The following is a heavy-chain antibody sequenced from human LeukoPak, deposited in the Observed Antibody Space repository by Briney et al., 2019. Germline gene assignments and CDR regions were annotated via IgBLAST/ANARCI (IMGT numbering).Heavy chain of an antibody. V-gene: IGHV3-48*04. J-gene: IGHJ4*02. CDR3: AREDIVVVTAAFDY. D-gene: IGHD2-21*02. Sequence: GGSLRLSCAASGFTFSSYSMNWVRQAPGKGLEWVSYISSSSSTIYYADSVKGRFTISRDYAKNSLYLQMNSLRAEDTAVYYCAREDIVVVTAAFDYWGQGTLVTVSS. CDR1: GFTFSSYS. CDR2: ISSSSSTI.